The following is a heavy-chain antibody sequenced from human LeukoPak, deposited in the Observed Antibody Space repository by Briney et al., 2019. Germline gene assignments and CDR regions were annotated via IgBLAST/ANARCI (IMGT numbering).Heavy chain of an antibody. CDR3: ARGGYDSSGYPLVFDY. Sequence: GASVKVSCKASGYTFTSYYMHWVRQAPGQGLEWMGWINPNSGGTNYAQKFQGRVTMTRDTSISTAYMELSRLRSDDTAVYYCARGGYDSSGYPLVFDYWGQGTLVTVSS. J-gene: IGHJ4*02. V-gene: IGHV1-2*02. D-gene: IGHD3-22*01. CDR1: GYTFTSYY. CDR2: INPNSGGT.